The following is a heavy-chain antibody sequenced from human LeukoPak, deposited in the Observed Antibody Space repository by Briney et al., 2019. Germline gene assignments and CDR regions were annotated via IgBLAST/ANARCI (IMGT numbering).Heavy chain of an antibody. CDR2: TYYRSKWYN. CDR1: GDSVSSNSAA. CDR3: ARDPRSAQYYFDY. J-gene: IGHJ4*02. V-gene: IGHV6-1*01. D-gene: IGHD4-17*01. Sequence: SQTLSLTCALSGDSVSSNSAACNWIRQSPSRGLEWLGRTYYRSKWYNDYAVSVKSRITINPDTSKNQFSLQLNSVTPEDTAVYYCARDPRSAQYYFDYWGQGTLVTVSS.